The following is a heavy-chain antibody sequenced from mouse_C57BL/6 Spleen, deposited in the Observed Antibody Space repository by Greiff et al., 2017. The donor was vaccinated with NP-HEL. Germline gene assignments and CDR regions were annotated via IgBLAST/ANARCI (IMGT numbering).Heavy chain of an antibody. CDR1: GYTFTSYW. J-gene: IGHJ1*03. CDR2: IDPSDSET. CDR3: ARRDYGISYNFDV. Sequence: QVQLQQSGAELVRPGSSVKLSCKASGYTFTSYWMHWVKQRPIQGLEWIGNIDPSDSETHYNQKFKDKATLTVDKSSSTAYMQLSSLTSEDSAVYYGARRDYGISYNFDVWGTGTTVTVSS. V-gene: IGHV1-52*01. D-gene: IGHD1-1*01.